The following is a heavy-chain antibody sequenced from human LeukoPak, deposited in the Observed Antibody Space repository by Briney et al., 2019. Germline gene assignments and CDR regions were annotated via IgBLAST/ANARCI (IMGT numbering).Heavy chain of an antibody. D-gene: IGHD3-22*01. V-gene: IGHV4-59*01. CDR2: IYYSGST. CDR3: ARGWPSSSGYAADGFDV. J-gene: IGHJ3*01. Sequence: SETLSLTCTVSGDSMSSYYWSWIRQPPGKGLEWIGYIYYSGSTNYNPSLKSRLTLSVDTSANHFSLTLSSVTAADTAVYYSARGWPSSSGYAADGFDVWGQGTVVTVSS. CDR1: GDSMSSYY.